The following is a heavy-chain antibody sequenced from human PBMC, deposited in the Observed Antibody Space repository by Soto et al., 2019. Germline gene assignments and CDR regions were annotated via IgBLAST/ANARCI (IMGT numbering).Heavy chain of an antibody. Sequence: GGSLRLSCAVSGFTFSSYSMNWVRQAPGKGLEWVSYISSSSSTIYYADSVKGRFTISRNNAKNSLYLQMNSLRAEDTAVYYCARQYYYYYMDVWGKGTTVTVSS. J-gene: IGHJ6*03. CDR3: ARQYYYYYMDV. V-gene: IGHV3-48*01. CDR1: GFTFSSYS. CDR2: ISSSSSTI.